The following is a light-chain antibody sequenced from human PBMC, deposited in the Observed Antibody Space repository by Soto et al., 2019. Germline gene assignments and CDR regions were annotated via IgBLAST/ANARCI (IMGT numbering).Light chain of an antibody. CDR1: QSVSSSY. CDR2: GAS. CDR3: QQYGSSPWT. V-gene: IGKV3-20*01. J-gene: IGKJ1*01. Sequence: EIVLTQSPGTLSLSPGERATLSCRASQSVSSSYLAWYQQKPGQAPRILMYGASSRATGIPDRISGSWSGTDFTLTISRLEPEDSAVYYCQQYGSSPWTFGQGTKVEIK.